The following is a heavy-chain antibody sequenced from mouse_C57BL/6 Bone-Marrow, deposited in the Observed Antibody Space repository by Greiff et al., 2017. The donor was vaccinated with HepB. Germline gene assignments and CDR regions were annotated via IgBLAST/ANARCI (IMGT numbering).Heavy chain of an antibody. Sequence: EESGPGLVKPSQSLSLTCSVTGYSITSGYYWNWIRQFPGNKLEWMGYISYDGSNNYNPSLKNRISITRDTSKNQFFLKLNSVTTEDTATYYCARNGYYGAMDYWGQGTSVTVSS. D-gene: IGHD2-3*01. CDR3: ARNGYYGAMDY. V-gene: IGHV3-6*01. CDR2: ISYDGSN. CDR1: GYSITSGYY. J-gene: IGHJ4*01.